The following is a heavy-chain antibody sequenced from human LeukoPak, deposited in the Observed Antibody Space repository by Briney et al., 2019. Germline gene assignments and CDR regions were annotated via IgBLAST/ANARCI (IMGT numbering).Heavy chain of an antibody. J-gene: IGHJ5*02. CDR2: IYTSGST. CDR1: AGSISSYY. CDR3: AREGLNMVRGVIPKEAWGWFDP. V-gene: IGHV4-4*07. D-gene: IGHD3-10*01. Sequence: SETLSLTCTVSAGSISSYYWSWIRQPAGKGLEWIGRIYTSGSTNYNPSLKSRVTISVDTSKNQFSLKLTSVTAADTAVYYCAREGLNMVRGVIPKEAWGWFDPWGQGTLVTVSS.